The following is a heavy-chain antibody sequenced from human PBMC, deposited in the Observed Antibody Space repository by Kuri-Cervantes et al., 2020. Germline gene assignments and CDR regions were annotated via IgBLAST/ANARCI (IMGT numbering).Heavy chain of an antibody. CDR3: TTLTVTTGGVDY. J-gene: IGHJ4*02. Sequence: GESLKISCTASGFNFKDFWMTWVRQAPGKGLEWVAVISYDGSNKYYADSVKGRFTISRDNSKNTLYLQMNSLKTEDTAVYYCTTLTVTTGGVDYWGQGTLVTAPQ. CDR2: ISYDGSNK. V-gene: IGHV3-30*03. CDR1: GFNFKDFW. D-gene: IGHD4-17*01.